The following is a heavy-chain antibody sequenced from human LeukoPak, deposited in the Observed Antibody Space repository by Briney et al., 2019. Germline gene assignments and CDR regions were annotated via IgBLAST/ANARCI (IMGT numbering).Heavy chain of an antibody. J-gene: IGHJ1*01. Sequence: GGSLRLSCAASGFTFSSYSMNWVRQAPGKGLEWVAVISYDGSNKYCADSVKGRFTVSRDNAKNSLYLQMNSLRAEDTAVYYCARGEGGYSSSSGPYEYFQHWGQGTLVTVSS. D-gene: IGHD6-6*01. CDR2: ISYDGSNK. V-gene: IGHV3-33*08. CDR1: GFTFSSYS. CDR3: ARGEGGYSSSSGPYEYFQH.